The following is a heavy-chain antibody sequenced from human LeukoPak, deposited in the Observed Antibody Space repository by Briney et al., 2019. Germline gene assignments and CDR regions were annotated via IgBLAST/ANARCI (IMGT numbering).Heavy chain of an antibody. CDR1: GGSFSGYY. CDR3: ARHPVLYSSSLYYFDY. Sequence: PSETLSLTCAVYGGSFSGYYWSWIRQPPGKGLEWIGEINHSGSTNYNPSLKSRVTISVDTSKNQFSLKLSSVSAADTAVYYCARHPVLYSSSLYYFDYWGQGTLVTVSS. CDR2: INHSGST. V-gene: IGHV4-34*01. J-gene: IGHJ4*02. D-gene: IGHD6-13*01.